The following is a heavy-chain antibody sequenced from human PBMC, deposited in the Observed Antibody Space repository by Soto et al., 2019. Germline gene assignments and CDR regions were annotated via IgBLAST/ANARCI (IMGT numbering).Heavy chain of an antibody. CDR3: AKDRPGVRFGELFQFGFDY. V-gene: IGHV3-23*01. D-gene: IGHD3-10*01. CDR2: ISGSGGST. Sequence: EVQLLESGGGLVQSGGSLRLSCAASGFTFSSYAMSWVRQAPGKGLEWVSAISGSGGSTYYADSVKGRFTISRDNSKNTLYLQMNSLRAEDTAVYYCAKDRPGVRFGELFQFGFDYWGQGTLVTVSS. CDR1: GFTFSSYA. J-gene: IGHJ4*02.